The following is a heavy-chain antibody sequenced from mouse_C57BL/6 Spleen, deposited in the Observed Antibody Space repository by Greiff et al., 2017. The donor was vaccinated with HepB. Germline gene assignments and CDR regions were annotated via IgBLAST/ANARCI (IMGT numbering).Heavy chain of an antibody. CDR2: IYPGDGDT. CDR1: GYAFSSSW. Sequence: QVQLQQSGPELVKPGASVKISCKASGYAFSSSWMNWVKQRPGKGLEWIGRIYPGDGDTNYNGKFKGKATLTADKSSSTAYMQLSSLTSEDSAVYFCARPYGNYKGYFDYWGQGTTLTVSS. J-gene: IGHJ2*01. D-gene: IGHD2-1*01. CDR3: ARPYGNYKGYFDY. V-gene: IGHV1-82*01.